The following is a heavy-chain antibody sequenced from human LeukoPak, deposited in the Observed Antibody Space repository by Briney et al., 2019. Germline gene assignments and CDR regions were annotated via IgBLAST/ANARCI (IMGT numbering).Heavy chain of an antibody. J-gene: IGHJ4*02. Sequence: GGSLRLSCAASGFTFSSYAMSWVRQAPGKGLEWVSAISGSGGSAYYADSVKGRFTISRDNSKNTLYLQMNSLRAEDTAAYYCAKDQRQGTYYDFLNPGYWGQGTLVTVPS. D-gene: IGHD3-9*01. CDR1: GFTFSSYA. CDR3: AKDQRQGTYYDFLNPGY. CDR2: ISGSGGSA. V-gene: IGHV3-23*01.